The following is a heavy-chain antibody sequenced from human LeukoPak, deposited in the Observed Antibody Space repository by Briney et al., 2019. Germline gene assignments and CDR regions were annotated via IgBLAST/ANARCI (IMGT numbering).Heavy chain of an antibody. Sequence: SVKVSCKASGYTFTSYDINWVRQATGQGLEWMGGIIPIFGTANYAQKFQGRVTITADESTSTAYMELSSLRSEDTAVYYCARDYGGNSYYYYYYMDVWGKGTTVTVSS. CDR1: GYTFTSYD. CDR2: IIPIFGTA. D-gene: IGHD4-23*01. CDR3: ARDYGGNSYYYYYYMDV. V-gene: IGHV1-69*13. J-gene: IGHJ6*03.